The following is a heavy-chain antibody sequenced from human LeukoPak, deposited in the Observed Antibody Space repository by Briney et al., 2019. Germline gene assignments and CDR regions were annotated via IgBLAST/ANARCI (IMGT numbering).Heavy chain of an antibody. Sequence: GGSLRLSCAASGFTFSSYSMNWVRQAPGKGLVWVTRMNSDGSATYYADSVQGRFTISRDNAKNTLYLQMYSLRAEDTAMYFCAKGPNYFDSWGQGTLVTVSS. CDR2: MNSDGSAT. V-gene: IGHV3-74*01. CDR3: AKGPNYFDS. J-gene: IGHJ4*02. CDR1: GFTFSSYS.